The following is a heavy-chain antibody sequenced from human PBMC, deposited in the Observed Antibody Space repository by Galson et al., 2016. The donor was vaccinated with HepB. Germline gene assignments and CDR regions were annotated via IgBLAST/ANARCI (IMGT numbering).Heavy chain of an antibody. J-gene: IGHJ4*02. V-gene: IGHV3-7*04. CDR1: GLTFSNFW. CDR2: IKQDGTEK. Sequence: SLRLSCAASGLTFSNFWMTWVRQAPGKGLEWVANIKQDGTEKHYWDSVWGRFTISRDNAKSSLFLQMNSLRAEDTAVYFCARAYQYTLDYWGQGTLVTVSS. D-gene: IGHD1-1*01. CDR3: ARAYQYTLDY.